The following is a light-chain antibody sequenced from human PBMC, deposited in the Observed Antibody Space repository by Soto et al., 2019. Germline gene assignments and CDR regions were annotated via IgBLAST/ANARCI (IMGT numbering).Light chain of an antibody. V-gene: IGKV3-15*01. CDR2: GAS. CDR1: QSVSSN. Sequence: DIVMTQSPATLSVSPGERATLSCRASQSVSSNLAWYQQKPGKAPKLLIYGASTRATGIPARFSGSGSGTVFTLIISSLQSEVFTVYYCQQYNNSPSFGQGTKLEIK. CDR3: QQYNNSPS. J-gene: IGKJ2*01.